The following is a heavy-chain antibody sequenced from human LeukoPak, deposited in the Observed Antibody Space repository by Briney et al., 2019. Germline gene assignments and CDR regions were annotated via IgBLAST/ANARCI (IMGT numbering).Heavy chain of an antibody. J-gene: IGHJ4*02. CDR1: GFTFSSYD. CDR3: VGAATSGLFDY. CDR2: IGTAGDT. Sequence: GGSLRLPCAASGFTFSSYDMHWVRQATGKGLEWVSAIGTAGDTYYPGSVKGRFTISRENAKNSLYLQMNSLRAEDTAVYYCVGAATSGLFDYWGQGTLVTVSS. D-gene: IGHD2-15*01. V-gene: IGHV3-13*01.